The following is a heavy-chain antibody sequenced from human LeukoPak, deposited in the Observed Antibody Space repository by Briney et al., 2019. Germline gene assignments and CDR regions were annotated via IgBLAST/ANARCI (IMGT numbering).Heavy chain of an antibody. J-gene: IGHJ3*02. Sequence: PGGSLRLSCAASGFTFSSYAMSWVRQAPRKGLEWVSAISGSGGSTYYADSVKVRFTISRDNSKNTLYLQMNSLRAEDTAVYYCATSTYYDFWSGYYPDAFDIWGQGTMVTVSS. D-gene: IGHD3-3*01. CDR3: ATSTYYDFWSGYYPDAFDI. V-gene: IGHV3-23*01. CDR1: GFTFSSYA. CDR2: ISGSGGST.